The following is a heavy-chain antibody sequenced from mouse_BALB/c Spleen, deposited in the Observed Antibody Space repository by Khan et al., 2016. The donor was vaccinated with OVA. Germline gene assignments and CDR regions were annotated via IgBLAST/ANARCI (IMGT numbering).Heavy chain of an antibody. D-gene: IGHD2-4*01. J-gene: IGHJ4*01. CDR1: GYTFTTYY. CDR3: ARDDYCLGDAMDY. Sequence: QVQLQQSGPALVKPGASVRISCKASGYTFTTYYIHWVKQRPGQGLEWIGWIYPGSFNTNYNEKFKGKATLTADKSSNTAYMQLSSLTSEDSAVYFCARDDYCLGDAMDYWGQGTSVTVAS. V-gene: IGHV1S56*01. CDR2: IYPGSFNT.